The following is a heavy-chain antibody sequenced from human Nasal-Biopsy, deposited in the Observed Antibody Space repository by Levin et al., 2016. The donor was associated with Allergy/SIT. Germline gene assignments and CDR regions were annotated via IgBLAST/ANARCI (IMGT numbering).Heavy chain of an antibody. CDR3: ARGPGEREQNHIYGLDV. CDR2: ICDSGST. J-gene: IGHJ6*02. Sequence: SETLSLTCTVSGASVRSNTHCWSWIRQPPGKELECLGYICDSGSTNYNPSLKSRVSISVDTSRNQVSLRLGSVTAADTALYYCARGPGEREQNHIYGLDVWGQGTTVTVSS. CDR1: GASVRSNTHC. D-gene: IGHD1-26*01. V-gene: IGHV4-61*01.